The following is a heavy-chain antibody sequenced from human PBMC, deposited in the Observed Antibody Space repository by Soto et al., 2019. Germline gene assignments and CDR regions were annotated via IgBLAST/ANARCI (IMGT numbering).Heavy chain of an antibody. CDR1: GFTFSSYG. V-gene: IGHV3-33*01. Sequence: GGSLRLSCAASGFTFSSYGMHWVRQAPGKGLEWVAVIWYDGSNKYYADSVKGRFTISRDNSKNTLYLQMNSLRAEDTAVYYCARDTPDYDRRGYYYYGMDVWGQGTTVTVSS. D-gene: IGHD3-22*01. CDR2: IWYDGSNK. CDR3: ARDTPDYDRRGYYYYGMDV. J-gene: IGHJ6*02.